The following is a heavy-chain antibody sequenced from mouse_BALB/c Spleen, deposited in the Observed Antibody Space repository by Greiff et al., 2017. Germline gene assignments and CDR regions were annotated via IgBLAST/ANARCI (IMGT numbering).Heavy chain of an antibody. CDR2: ISSGSSTI. J-gene: IGHJ3*01. D-gene: IGHD2-4*01. Sequence: EVKLEESGGGLVQPGGSRKLSCAASGFTFSSFGMHWVRQAPEKGLEWVAYISSGSSTIYYADTVKGRFTISRDNPKNTLFLQMTSLRSEDTAMYYCAREITRREPFAYWGQGTLVTVSA. CDR3: AREITRREPFAY. V-gene: IGHV5-17*02. CDR1: GFTFSSFG.